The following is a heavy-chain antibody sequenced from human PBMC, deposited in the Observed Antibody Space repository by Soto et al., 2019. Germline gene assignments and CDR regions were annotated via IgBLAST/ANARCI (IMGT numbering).Heavy chain of an antibody. D-gene: IGHD6-13*01. CDR1: GFTFNKFG. J-gene: IGHJ4*02. Sequence: QVQLVESGGGVVQSGRSLRLACAESGFTFNKFGMHWVRQAPGKGLEWVAVIWNDGSYETYADSVKGRFTISRDNSKNTLYLQMNSLRAEDTAVYYCARDRSNWSSLDYWGQGTLVTVSS. CDR3: ARDRSNWSSLDY. V-gene: IGHV3-33*01. CDR2: IWNDGSYE.